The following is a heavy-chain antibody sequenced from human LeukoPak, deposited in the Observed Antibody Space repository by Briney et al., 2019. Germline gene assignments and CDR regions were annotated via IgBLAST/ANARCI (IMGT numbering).Heavy chain of an antibody. CDR3: ARGGITIFRVVFY. V-gene: IGHV3-7*01. CDR1: GFTFTSYW. CDR2: IKQDGSEK. J-gene: IGHJ4*02. Sequence: GGSLRLSCAASGFTFTSYWMSWVRQAPGKGLEWVANIKQDGSEKYYVDSVKGRFTISRDNAKNSLYLQMNSLRAEDTAVYYCARGGITIFRVVFYWGQGTLVTVSS. D-gene: IGHD3-3*01.